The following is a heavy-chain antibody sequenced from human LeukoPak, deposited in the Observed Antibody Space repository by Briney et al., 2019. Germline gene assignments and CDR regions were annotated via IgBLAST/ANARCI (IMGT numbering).Heavy chain of an antibody. V-gene: IGHV4-4*07. D-gene: IGHD6-13*01. CDR1: GGSLRSYF. Sequence: PSETLSLTCTVSGGSLRSYFWSWIRQPAARGLEWIGRIYSSGNTNYNPSLKSRVTMPVDTSKNQFSLKLTSVTAPDTAFYYCAREGPYSGRWYYFDYWGQGILVTVS. CDR3: AREGPYSGRWYYFDY. J-gene: IGHJ4*02. CDR2: IYSSGNT.